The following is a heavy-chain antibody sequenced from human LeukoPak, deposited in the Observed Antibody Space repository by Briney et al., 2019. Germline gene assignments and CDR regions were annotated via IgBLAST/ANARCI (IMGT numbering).Heavy chain of an antibody. CDR1: GFTFDDYA. V-gene: IGHV3-23*01. D-gene: IGHD2-2*01. CDR3: AHGSMYQLDY. CDR2: IIGGAGGT. Sequence: PGGSLRLSCAASGFTFDDYAMHWVRQAPGKGLEWVSGIIGGAGGTYYADSVKGRFTISRDNAKNTLYLQMNSLRAEDTAVYYCAHGSMYQLDYWGQGTLVTVSS. J-gene: IGHJ4*02.